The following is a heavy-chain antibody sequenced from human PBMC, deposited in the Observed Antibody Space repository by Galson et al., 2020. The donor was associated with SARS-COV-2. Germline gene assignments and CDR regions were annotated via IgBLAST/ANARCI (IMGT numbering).Heavy chain of an antibody. Sequence: ETSETLSLTCTVSGGSMSGFYWSWIRQPPGKGLEWIAYIYYSGRINYNPSLKSRVTISVDTSKKQFSLQLSSVTAADTAVYYCARADTSGHPQFGYWGQGTLVTVSS. CDR3: ARADTSGHPQFGY. CDR1: GGSMSGFY. CDR2: IYYSGRI. J-gene: IGHJ4*02. V-gene: IGHV4-59*01. D-gene: IGHD3-22*01.